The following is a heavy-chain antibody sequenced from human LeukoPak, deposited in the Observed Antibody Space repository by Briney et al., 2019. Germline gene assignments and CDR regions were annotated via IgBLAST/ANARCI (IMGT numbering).Heavy chain of an antibody. CDR3: ARGVAGTGDY. D-gene: IGHD6-13*01. V-gene: IGHV4-34*01. J-gene: IGHJ4*02. CDR1: GGSFSGYY. Sequence: SETLSLTCAAYGGSFSGYYWSWIRQPPGEGLEWIGEINHSGSTNYNPSLKSRVTISVDTSKNQFSLKLSSVTAADTAVYYCARGVAGTGDYWGQGTLVTVSS. CDR2: INHSGST.